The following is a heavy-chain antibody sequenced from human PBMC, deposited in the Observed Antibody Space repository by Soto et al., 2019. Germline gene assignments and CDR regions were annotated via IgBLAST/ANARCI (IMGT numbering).Heavy chain of an antibody. J-gene: IGHJ4*02. Sequence: GASVKVSCKASGYSFTSYYMHWLRQAPGQGLEWMGIINPTGDATTYAQQFQGRVSLTRDTSTSTDYMELSSLISEDTAVYYCAREVVVAGRGYFDYWGQGALVTVSS. CDR2: INPTGDAT. CDR3: AREVVVAGRGYFDY. V-gene: IGHV1-46*03. D-gene: IGHD6-19*01. CDR1: GYSFTSYY.